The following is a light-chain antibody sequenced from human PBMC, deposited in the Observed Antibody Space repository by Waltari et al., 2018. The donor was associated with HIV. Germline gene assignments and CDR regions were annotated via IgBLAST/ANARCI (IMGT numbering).Light chain of an antibody. V-gene: IGLV3-19*01. J-gene: IGLJ2*01. Sequence: SSELTQDPAVSVALGQTVRITCQGDSLRSYYASWYQQKPGQAPVPVIYGKNNRPSGIPDRFSGSSSGNTASLTITGAQAEDEADYYCNSRDSSGNHLMVFGGGTKLTVL. CDR1: SLRSYY. CDR2: GKN. CDR3: NSRDSSGNHLMV.